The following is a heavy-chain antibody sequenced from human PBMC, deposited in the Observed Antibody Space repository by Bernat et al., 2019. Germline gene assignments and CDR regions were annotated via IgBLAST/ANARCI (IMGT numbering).Heavy chain of an antibody. V-gene: IGHV3-23*01. Sequence: EVQLSESGGGLVQPGGSLRLTCAASGFTFTTYAMSWVRQAPGKGLEWLSVISGSGGSTYYADSVKGRFTISRDNSKNTLYLQMNSLRAEDTAVYYCAKVGPQQWLVKPHFDYWGQGTLVSVSS. CDR3: AKVGPQQWLVKPHFDY. J-gene: IGHJ4*02. CDR2: ISGSGGST. D-gene: IGHD6-19*01. CDR1: GFTFTTYA.